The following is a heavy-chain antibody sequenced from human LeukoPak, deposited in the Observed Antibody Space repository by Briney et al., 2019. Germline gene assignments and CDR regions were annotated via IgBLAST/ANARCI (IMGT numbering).Heavy chain of an antibody. CDR2: IYYSGST. Sequence: SETLSLTCTVSGGSISSYYWSWIRQPPGKGLEWIGYIYYSGSTNYNPSLKSRVTISVDTSKNQFPLKLSSVTAADTAVYYCARDDSYYGMDVWGQGTTVTVSS. CDR1: GGSISSYY. J-gene: IGHJ6*02. CDR3: ARDDSYYGMDV. V-gene: IGHV4-59*01.